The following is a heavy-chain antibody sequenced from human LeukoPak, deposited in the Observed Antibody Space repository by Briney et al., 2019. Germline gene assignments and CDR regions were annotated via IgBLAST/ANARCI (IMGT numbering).Heavy chain of an antibody. J-gene: IGHJ4*02. CDR2: ISAYNGNT. CDR1: GYTFTSYG. D-gene: IGHD2-15*01. V-gene: IGHV1-18*01. CDR3: ARAVGNALVVVAATHLGY. Sequence: VASVKVSCKASGYTFTSYGISWVRQAPGQGLEWMGWISAYNGNTNYAQKLQGRVTMTTDTSTSTAYMELRSLRSDDTAVYYCARAVGNALVVVAATHLGYWGQGTLVTVSS.